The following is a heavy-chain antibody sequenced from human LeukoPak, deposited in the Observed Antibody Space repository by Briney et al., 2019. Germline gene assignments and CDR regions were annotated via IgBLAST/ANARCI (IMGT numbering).Heavy chain of an antibody. CDR1: GFTFSDYY. Sequence: SPGGSLRLSCAASGFTFSDYYMSWIRQAPGKGLEWVSYISSRDSIIWYADSVKGRFTISRDNAKNSLYLQMNSLRVEDTAVYYCARDPPNWGFGYWGQGTLVTVSS. CDR3: ARDPPNWGFGY. J-gene: IGHJ4*02. V-gene: IGHV3-11*04. CDR2: ISSRDSII. D-gene: IGHD7-27*01.